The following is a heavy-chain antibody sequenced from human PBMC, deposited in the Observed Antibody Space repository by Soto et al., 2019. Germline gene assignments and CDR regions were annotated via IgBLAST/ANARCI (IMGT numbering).Heavy chain of an antibody. V-gene: IGHV4-59*01. CDR2: IYYSGST. CDR1: GGSISSYY. J-gene: IGHJ5*01. CDR3: TRAPRRLPAAMGWFDS. D-gene: IGHD2-2*01. Sequence: SETLSLTCTVSGGSISSYYWSWIRQPPGKGLEWIGYIYYSGSTNYNPSLKSRVTISVDTSKNQFSLELNSMTAADTAVYYCTRAPRRLPAAMGWFDSWGQGTLVTVSS.